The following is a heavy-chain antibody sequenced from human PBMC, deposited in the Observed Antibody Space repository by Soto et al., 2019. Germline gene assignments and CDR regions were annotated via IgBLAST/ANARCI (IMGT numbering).Heavy chain of an antibody. J-gene: IGHJ6*02. CDR1: GGTFSSYA. CDR3: ARPPGGRGYYSGMDV. CDR2: IIPIFGTA. Sequence: QVQLVQSGAEVKKPGSSVKVSCKASGGTFSSYAISWVRQAPGQGLEWMGGIIPIFGTANYAQKFQGRVTTAADDPTSTAYMELSSLRSEDTAVYYCARPPGGRGYYSGMDVWGQGTTVTVSS. V-gene: IGHV1-69*12. D-gene: IGHD2-15*01.